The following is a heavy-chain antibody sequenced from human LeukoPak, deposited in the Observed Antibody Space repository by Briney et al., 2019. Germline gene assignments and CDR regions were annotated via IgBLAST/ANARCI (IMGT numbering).Heavy chain of an antibody. D-gene: IGHD2-2*01. CDR2: INEDGSQR. CDR1: EFTLSYYW. J-gene: IGHJ4*02. CDR3: ARDLDCNGKTCYELHSN. Sequence: PGGSLRLSCVASEFTLSYYWMSWVRQAPGKGLEWVANINEDGSQRTYMDSVKGRFTVSRDNARNSLFLQLNSLRAEDTAVYYCARDLDCNGKTCYELHSNWGQGTLVTVSS. V-gene: IGHV3-7*01.